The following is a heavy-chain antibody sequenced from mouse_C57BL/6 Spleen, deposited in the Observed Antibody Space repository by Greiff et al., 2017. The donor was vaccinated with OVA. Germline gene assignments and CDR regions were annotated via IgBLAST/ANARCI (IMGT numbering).Heavy chain of an antibody. CDR1: GYTFTDYY. V-gene: IGHV1-26*01. CDR2: INPNNGGT. CDR3: AREGAYYYGSSYFDY. J-gene: IGHJ2*01. D-gene: IGHD1-1*01. Sequence: VQLQQSGPELVKPGASVKISCKASGYTFTDYYMNWVKQSHGNSLEWIGDINPNNGGTSYNQKFKGKATLTVDKSSSTAYMELRSLTSEDSAVYYCAREGAYYYGSSYFDYWGQGTTLTVSA.